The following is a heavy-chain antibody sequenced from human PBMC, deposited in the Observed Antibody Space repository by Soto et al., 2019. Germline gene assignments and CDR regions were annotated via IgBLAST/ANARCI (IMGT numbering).Heavy chain of an antibody. CDR2: INPNSGGT. V-gene: IGHV1-2*04. D-gene: IGHD1-26*01. CDR3: AGVHQLAPLARELEGFYYFDY. J-gene: IGHJ4*02. Sequence: ASVKVSCKASGYTFTGYYMHWVRQAPGQGLEWMGWINPNSGGTNYAQKFQGWVTMTRDTSISTAYMELSRMRSEDTAVYYCAGVHQLAPLARELEGFYYFDYWCQGTLVTVSS. CDR1: GYTFTGYY.